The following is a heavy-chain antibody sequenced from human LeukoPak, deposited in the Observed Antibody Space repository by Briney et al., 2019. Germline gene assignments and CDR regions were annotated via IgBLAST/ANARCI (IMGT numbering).Heavy chain of an antibody. CDR1: GFTFSNYA. CDR3: ARDRGSREDGMDV. J-gene: IGHJ6*02. CDR2: IWYDGNNK. V-gene: IGHV3-33*08. Sequence: QPGGPLRLSCAASGFTFSNYAMHWVRQAPGKGLEWVAVIWYDGNNKYYADFVKGRFTISRDNSKNTLYLQMNSLRAEDTAVYNCARDRGSREDGMDVWGQGTTVTVSS. D-gene: IGHD1-26*01.